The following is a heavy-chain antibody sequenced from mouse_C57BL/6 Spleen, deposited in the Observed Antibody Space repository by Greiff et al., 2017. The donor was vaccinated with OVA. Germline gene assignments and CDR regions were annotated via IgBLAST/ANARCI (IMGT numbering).Heavy chain of an antibody. Sequence: EVQLVESGGGLVKPGGSLKLSCAASGFTFSDYGMHWVRQAPEKGLEWVAYISSGSSTIYYADTVKGRFTISRDNAKNTLFLQMTSLRSEDTAMYYCARSPYGSSSAWFAYWGQGTLVTVSA. CDR3: ARSPYGSSSAWFAY. V-gene: IGHV5-17*01. J-gene: IGHJ3*01. CDR2: ISSGSSTI. D-gene: IGHD1-1*01. CDR1: GFTFSDYG.